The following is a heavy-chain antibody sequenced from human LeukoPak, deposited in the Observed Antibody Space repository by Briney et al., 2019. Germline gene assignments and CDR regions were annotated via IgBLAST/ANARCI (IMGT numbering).Heavy chain of an antibody. D-gene: IGHD6-19*01. CDR2: IDPNSGGT. V-gene: IGHV1-2*02. CDR1: GYTFTGYY. Sequence: GASVKVSCKASGYTFTGYYMHWVRQAPGQGLEWMGWIDPNSGGTNYAQKFQGRVTMTRDTSISTAYMELSRLRSDDTAVYYCARADYSSGWYNWFDPWGRGTLVTVSS. J-gene: IGHJ5*02. CDR3: ARADYSSGWYNWFDP.